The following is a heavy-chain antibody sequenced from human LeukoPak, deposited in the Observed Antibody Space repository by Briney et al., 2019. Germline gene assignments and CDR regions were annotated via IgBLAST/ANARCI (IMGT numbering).Heavy chain of an antibody. CDR1: GFTFSSSA. CDR2: ISNNGGYT. J-gene: IGHJ4*02. D-gene: IGHD2-15*01. Sequence: PGGSLRLSCAASGFTFSSSAMSWVRQAPGKGLEWVSAISNNGGYTYYADSVQGRFTISRDNSKSTLCLQMNSLRAEDTAVYYCAKQLVYCSDGSWYYPYLGRGTLVTVSS. CDR3: AKQLVYCSDGSWYYPY. V-gene: IGHV3-23*01.